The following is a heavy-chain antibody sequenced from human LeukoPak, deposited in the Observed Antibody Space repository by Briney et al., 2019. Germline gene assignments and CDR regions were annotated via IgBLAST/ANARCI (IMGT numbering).Heavy chain of an antibody. CDR1: GGSISSYY. J-gene: IGHJ4*02. V-gene: IGHV4-59*01. D-gene: IGHD3-9*01. CDR3: ARVTGYTIEDYFDY. CDR2: IYYSGST. Sequence: PSETLSLTCTVSGGSISSYYWSWIRQPPGKGLEWIGYIYYSGSTNYNPSLKSRVTISVKTSRNQFSLKLRSVTAADTAVYYCARVTGYTIEDYFDYWGQGTLVTVSS.